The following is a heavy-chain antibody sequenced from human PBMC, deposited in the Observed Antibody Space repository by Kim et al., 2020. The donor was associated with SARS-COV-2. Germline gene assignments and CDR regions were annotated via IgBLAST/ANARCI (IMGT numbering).Heavy chain of an antibody. D-gene: IGHD6-19*01. CDR3: SRRAYSSGWWYFDY. V-gene: IGHV3-74*01. Sequence: YEDCVKGRFTISRDNDKNTLYLHMNSLRAEDTAVYYCSRRAYSSGWWYFDYWRQGTLVTVSS. J-gene: IGHJ4*02.